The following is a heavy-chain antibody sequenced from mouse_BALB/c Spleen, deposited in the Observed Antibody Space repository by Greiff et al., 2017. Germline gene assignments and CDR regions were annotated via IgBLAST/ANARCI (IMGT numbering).Heavy chain of an antibody. Sequence: QVQLKQPGAELVKPGASVKLSCKASGYTFTSYWMHWVKQRPGQGLEWIGEIDPSDSYTNYNQKFKGKATLTVDKSSSTAYMQLSSLTSEDSAVYYCARFPHYYGSSYFDYWGQGTTLTVSS. CDR2: IDPSDSYT. D-gene: IGHD1-1*01. J-gene: IGHJ2*01. CDR3: ARFPHYYGSSYFDY. V-gene: IGHV1-69*02. CDR1: GYTFTSYW.